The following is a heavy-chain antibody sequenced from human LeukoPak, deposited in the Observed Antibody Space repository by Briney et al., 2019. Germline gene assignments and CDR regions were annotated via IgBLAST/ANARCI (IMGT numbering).Heavy chain of an antibody. CDR1: GGSFSGYY. Sequence: PSETLSLTCAVYGGSFSGYYWSWIRQPPEKGLEWIGEINHSGSTNYNPSLKSRVTISVDTSKNQFSLKLSSVTAADTAVYYCARGCGGGDCHDAFDIWGQGTMVTVSS. J-gene: IGHJ3*02. V-gene: IGHV4-34*01. CDR2: INHSGST. D-gene: IGHD2-21*02. CDR3: ARGCGGGDCHDAFDI.